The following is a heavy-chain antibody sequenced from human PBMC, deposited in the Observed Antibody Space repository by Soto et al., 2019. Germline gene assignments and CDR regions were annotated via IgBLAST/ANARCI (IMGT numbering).Heavy chain of an antibody. V-gene: IGHV4-30-4*01. J-gene: IGHJ3*02. D-gene: IGHD3-10*01. CDR3: ARDTYGSGSSDDAFDI. Sequence: QVQLQESGPGLVKPSQTLSLTCTVSGGSISSGDYYWSWIRQPPGKGLEWIGYIYYSGSTYYNPSLKSRVTISVDTSKNQFSLKLSSATAADTAVYYCARDTYGSGSSDDAFDIWGQGTMVTVSS. CDR2: IYYSGST. CDR1: GGSISSGDYY.